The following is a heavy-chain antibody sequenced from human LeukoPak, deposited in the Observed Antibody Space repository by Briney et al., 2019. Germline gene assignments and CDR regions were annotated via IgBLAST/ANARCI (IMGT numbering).Heavy chain of an antibody. Sequence: ASVKVSCKASGGTFSSYAISWVRQAPGQGLEWMGGIIPIFGTANYAQKFQGRVTITTDESTSTAYMELSSLRSEDTAVYYCARAYYYDSSGYRRAFDIWGQGTTVTVSS. CDR2: IIPIFGTA. J-gene: IGHJ3*02. D-gene: IGHD3-22*01. CDR3: ARAYYYDSSGYRRAFDI. V-gene: IGHV1-69*05. CDR1: GGTFSSYA.